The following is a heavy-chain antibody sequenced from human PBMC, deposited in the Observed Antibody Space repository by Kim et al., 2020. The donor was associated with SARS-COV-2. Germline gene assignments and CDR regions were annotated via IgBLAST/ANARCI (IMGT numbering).Heavy chain of an antibody. J-gene: IGHJ5*02. CDR2: IYYSGST. CDR1: GGSISSSSYY. CDR3: ASDCSSTSGALSRFDP. Sequence: SETLSLTCTVSGGSISSSSYYWGWIRQPPGKGLEWIGSIYYSGSTYYNPSLKSRVTISVDTSKNQFSLKLSSVTAADTAVYYCASDCSSTSGALSRFDPWGQGTLVTVSS. V-gene: IGHV4-39*01. D-gene: IGHD2-2*01.